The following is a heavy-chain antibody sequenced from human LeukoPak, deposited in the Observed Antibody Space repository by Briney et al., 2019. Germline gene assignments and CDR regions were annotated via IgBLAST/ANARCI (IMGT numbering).Heavy chain of an antibody. Sequence: PGGSLRLSCAASGFTFNNYCMNWVRQAPGKGLEWVSTISGGGGSTYYADSVKGRFTISRDNSKNTLYLQVNSLRAEDTAVYYCAKGGKWDVTPFDYWGQGTLVTVSS. CDR2: ISGGGGST. CDR3: AKGGKWDVTPFDY. V-gene: IGHV3-23*01. J-gene: IGHJ4*02. D-gene: IGHD1-26*01. CDR1: GFTFNNYC.